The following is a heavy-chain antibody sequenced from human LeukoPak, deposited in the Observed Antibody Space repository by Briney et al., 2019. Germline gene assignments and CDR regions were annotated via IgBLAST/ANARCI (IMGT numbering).Heavy chain of an antibody. D-gene: IGHD6-19*01. Sequence: SETLSLTCTVSGGPTSSTNYYWGWIRQPPGKRPERIGNIYYSGSSYYNPSPQSRGTISVDSSKNQFSLRLSSVTAADTAVYYCARILILSSGWTPFDHWGQGALVTVSS. CDR2: IYYSGSS. CDR1: GGPTSSTNYY. CDR3: ARILILSSGWTPFDH. V-gene: IGHV4-39*01. J-gene: IGHJ4*02.